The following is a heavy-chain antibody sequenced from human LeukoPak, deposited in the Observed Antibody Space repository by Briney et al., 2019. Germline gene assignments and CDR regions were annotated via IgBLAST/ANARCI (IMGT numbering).Heavy chain of an antibody. Sequence: GGSLRLSCAASGFTFDDYAMHWVRQAPGKGLEWVSGISWNGGSIGYADSVKGRFTISRDNAKNSLYLQVNSLRVEDTAFYYCAKDANPSGALFDFWGQGTLVTASS. J-gene: IGHJ4*02. CDR3: AKDANPSGALFDF. CDR1: GFTFDDYA. D-gene: IGHD1-14*01. CDR2: ISWNGGSI. V-gene: IGHV3-9*01.